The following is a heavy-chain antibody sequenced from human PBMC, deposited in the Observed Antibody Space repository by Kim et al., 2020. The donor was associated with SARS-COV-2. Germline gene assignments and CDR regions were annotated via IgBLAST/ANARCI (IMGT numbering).Heavy chain of an antibody. D-gene: IGHD4-17*01. V-gene: IGHV1-8*01. CDR2: MNPNSGNS. J-gene: IGHJ6*01. CDR3: PRRLRPHMDV. Sequence: ASVKVSCKASGYTFTSYDINWVRQATGQGLEWMGWMNPNSGNSAYAQKFQGRVTMTRNTSMSTAYMYLSSLRSEDTAVYYFPRRLRPHMDVWGQGTTVTVSS. CDR1: GYTFTSYD.